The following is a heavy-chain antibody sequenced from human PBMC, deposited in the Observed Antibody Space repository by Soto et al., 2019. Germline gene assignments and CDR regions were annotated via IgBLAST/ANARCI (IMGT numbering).Heavy chain of an antibody. CDR1: GFTFSDYY. CDR2: SSNSGTFA. D-gene: IGHD1-1*01. Sequence: QVHLVESGGGLVKPGGSLRLSCAASGFTFSDYYMSWVRQAPGRGLEWISYSSNSGTFARYATSVKGRFSISRDNANNSLYLEMNSLRVEDTAVYYCARSGDNFNVLDYWVQGTPVTVSS. J-gene: IGHJ4*02. V-gene: IGHV3-11*06. CDR3: ARSGDNFNVLDY.